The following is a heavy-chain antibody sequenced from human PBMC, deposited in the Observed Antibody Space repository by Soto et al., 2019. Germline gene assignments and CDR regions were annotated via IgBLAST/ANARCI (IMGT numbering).Heavy chain of an antibody. CDR3: AREGVAPYYYYGMDV. Sequence: ASVKVSCKASGYTFTRSGISWVRQAPGQGPEWMGWISSYNGDTNYAQTFQGRVTMTTDTSTSTAYMELRSLRSDDTAVYYCAREGVAPYYYYGMDVWGQGTTVTVSS. V-gene: IGHV1-18*01. CDR2: ISSYNGDT. J-gene: IGHJ6*02. CDR1: GYTFTRSG. D-gene: IGHD5-12*01.